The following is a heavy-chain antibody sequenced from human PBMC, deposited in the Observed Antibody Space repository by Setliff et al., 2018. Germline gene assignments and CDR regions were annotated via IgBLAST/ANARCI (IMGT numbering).Heavy chain of an antibody. CDR2: IYYSGST. Sequence: PSETLSLTCTVSGGSISSSYWSWIRQPPGKGLEYIGYIYYSGSTNYNPSLESRVTISMDTSKNQFSLKLDSVIVADTAVYYCASAEVVVAPWGQGTLVTVSS. V-gene: IGHV4-59*08. J-gene: IGHJ4*02. D-gene: IGHD2-15*01. CDR1: GGSISSSY. CDR3: ASAEVVVAP.